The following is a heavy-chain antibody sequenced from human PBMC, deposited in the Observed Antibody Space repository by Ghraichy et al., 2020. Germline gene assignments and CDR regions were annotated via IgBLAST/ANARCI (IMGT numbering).Heavy chain of an antibody. CDR1: GYTFTTYA. J-gene: IGHJ4*02. CDR3: ARAVGFGVGPTTNLDY. D-gene: IGHD1-26*01. V-gene: IGHV1-3*01. CDR2: INPGNGDT. Sequence: ASVKVSCKASGYTFTTYAMHWVRQAPGQALEWMGWINPGNGDTKYSQKFQGRVTITRDTSASTAYMELSSLRSEDTAVYYCARAVGFGVGPTTNLDYWGQGSLVTVS.